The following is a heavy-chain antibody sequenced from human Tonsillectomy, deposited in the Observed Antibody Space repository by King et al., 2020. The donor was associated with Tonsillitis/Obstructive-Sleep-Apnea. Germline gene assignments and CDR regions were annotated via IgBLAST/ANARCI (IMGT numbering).Heavy chain of an antibody. V-gene: IGHV3-20*04. J-gene: IGHJ4*02. D-gene: IGHD2-2*01. CDR1: GFTFDDYG. CDR2: INLNGGST. CDR3: ARVSYCSSTSCYVGGFDY. Sequence: VQLVESGGGVVRPGGSLRLSCAASGFTFDDYGMSWVRQAPGKGLEWVSGINLNGGSTGDADSVKGRFTISRDNAKNSLYLQMNSLRAEDTALYYCARVSYCSSTSCYVGGFDYWGQGTLVTVSS.